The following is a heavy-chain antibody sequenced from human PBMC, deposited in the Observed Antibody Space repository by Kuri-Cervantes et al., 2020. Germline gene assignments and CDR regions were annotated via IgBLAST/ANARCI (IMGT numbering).Heavy chain of an antibody. J-gene: IGHJ4*02. CDR1: GDSVSSNSAA. CDR2: TYYRSNWQN. Sequence: LRLSRAISGDSVSSNSAAWNWTRQSPSRGLEWVGRTYYRSNWQNDYAVSVKGRITIKPDTSKNQFSLQLSPVSLEDTAIYYCARDQYYFDYWGQGTLVTVSS. V-gene: IGHV6-1*01. CDR3: ARDQYYFDY.